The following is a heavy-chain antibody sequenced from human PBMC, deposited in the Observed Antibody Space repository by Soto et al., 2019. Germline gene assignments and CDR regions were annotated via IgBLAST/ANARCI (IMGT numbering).Heavy chain of an antibody. CDR1: GDSISSSTW. D-gene: IGHD3-22*01. V-gene: IGHV4-4*02. J-gene: IGHJ4*02. CDR3: ARARDDSGYADY. CDR2: IYHRGST. Sequence: QVPLQESGPGLVKPSGTLSLTCAVSGDSISSSTWWSWVRQPPGKGLEWIGEIYHRGSTNYNPSLKSQVSISVDKSKNQFSLRLTSVTAADTAVYYCARARDDSGYADYWGQGTLVTVSS.